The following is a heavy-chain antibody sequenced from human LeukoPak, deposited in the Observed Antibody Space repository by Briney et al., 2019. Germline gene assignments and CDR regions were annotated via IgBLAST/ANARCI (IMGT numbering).Heavy chain of an antibody. J-gene: IGHJ5*02. CDR1: GYTFTSYY. V-gene: IGHV1-46*01. CDR3: ASLWKAAAGLEIFDP. D-gene: IGHD6-13*01. CDR2: INPSGGST. Sequence: ASVKVSCKASGYTFTSYYMHWVRQAPGQGLEWMGIINPSGGSTNYAQKFQGRVTMTRDTSTSTVYMELSRLRSDDTAVYYCASLWKAAAGLEIFDPWGQGTLVTVSS.